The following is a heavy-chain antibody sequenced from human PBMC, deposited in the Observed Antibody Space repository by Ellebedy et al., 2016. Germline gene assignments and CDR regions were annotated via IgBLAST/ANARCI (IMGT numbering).Heavy chain of an antibody. V-gene: IGHV3-11*01. CDR3: ARDLTIFGVVISDVDY. CDR1: GFTFSDYY. CDR2: ISSSGSTI. D-gene: IGHD3-3*01. Sequence: LSLTCAASGFTFSDYYMSWIRQAPGKGLEWVSYISSSGSTIYYADSVKGRFTISRDNAKNSLYLQMNSLRAEDTAVYYCARDLTIFGVVISDVDYWGRGILVTVSS. J-gene: IGHJ4*02.